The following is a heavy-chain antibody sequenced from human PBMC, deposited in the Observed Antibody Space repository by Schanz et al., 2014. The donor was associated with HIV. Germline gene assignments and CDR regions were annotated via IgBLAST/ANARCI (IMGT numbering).Heavy chain of an antibody. CDR3: ARDDVLDSLAS. V-gene: IGHV1-69*13. CDR2: IIPIFGAA. Sequence: QVQLVQSGAEVRKPGASVKVSCKTSGYNFAAYGISWVRQAAGHALEWMGGIIPIFGAAKNAPKFQGRVTITADESTSTAYMELTGLNPEDTAIYYCARDDVLDSLASWGQGTLVTVSS. CDR1: GYNFAAYG. J-gene: IGHJ5*02. D-gene: IGHD2-21*01.